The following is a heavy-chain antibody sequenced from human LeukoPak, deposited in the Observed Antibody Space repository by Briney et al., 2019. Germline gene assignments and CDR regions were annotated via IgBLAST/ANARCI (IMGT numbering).Heavy chain of an antibody. V-gene: IGHV1-18*01. CDR3: ARDSERYDSSWDIGDY. D-gene: IGHD6-13*01. CDR1: DYTFTSYG. CDR2: ISAYNGNT. Sequence: ASVKVSFKAFDYTFTSYGISWVRQDPGQGLEWMGWISAYNGNTNYAQKLQGRVTMTTDTSTSTAYMELRSLRSDDTAVYYCARDSERYDSSWDIGDYWGQGTLVTVSS. J-gene: IGHJ4*02.